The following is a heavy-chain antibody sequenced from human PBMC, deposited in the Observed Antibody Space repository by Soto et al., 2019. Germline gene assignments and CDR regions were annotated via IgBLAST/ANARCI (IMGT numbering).Heavy chain of an antibody. CDR2: INHSGST. V-gene: IGHV4-34*01. CDR3: ARGGGRSAGIAVAYYYYYYMDV. Sequence: QVQLQQWGAGLLKPSETLSLTCAVYGGSFSGYYWSWIRQPPGKGLEWIGEINHSGSTNYNPSLKSRVTISVDTSKNQFSLKLSSVTAADTAVYYCARGGGRSAGIAVAYYYYYYMDVWGKGTTVTVSS. J-gene: IGHJ6*03. CDR1: GGSFSGYY. D-gene: IGHD6-19*01.